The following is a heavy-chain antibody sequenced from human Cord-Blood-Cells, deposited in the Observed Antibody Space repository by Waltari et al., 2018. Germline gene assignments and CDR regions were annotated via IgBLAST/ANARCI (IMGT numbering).Heavy chain of an antibody. Sequence: QLQLQESGPGLVKPSETLSLTCTVSGGSISSSSYYWGWIRQPPGKGLEWIGSIYYSGSTYYNPSLKSRVTISVDTSKNQFSLKLSSVTAADTAVYYCARQPSSGWYYYYYGMDVWGQGP. CDR2: IYYSGST. CDR3: ARQPSSGWYYYYYGMDV. D-gene: IGHD6-19*01. V-gene: IGHV4-39*01. J-gene: IGHJ6*02. CDR1: GGSISSSSYY.